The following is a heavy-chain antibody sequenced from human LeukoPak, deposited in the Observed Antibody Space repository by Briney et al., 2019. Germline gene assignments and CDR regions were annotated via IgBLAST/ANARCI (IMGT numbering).Heavy chain of an antibody. J-gene: IGHJ6*02. D-gene: IGHD2-2*01. CDR1: GFTFSSYA. V-gene: IGHV3-7*03. CDR3: ARGSEDYCSSTSCYPYYYGMDV. Sequence: GGSLRLSCAASGFTFSSYAMSWVRQAPGKGLEWVANIKQDGSEKYYVDSVKGRFTISRDNAKNSLYLQMNSLRAEDTAVYYCARGSEDYCSSTSCYPYYYGMDVWGQGTTVTVSS. CDR2: IKQDGSEK.